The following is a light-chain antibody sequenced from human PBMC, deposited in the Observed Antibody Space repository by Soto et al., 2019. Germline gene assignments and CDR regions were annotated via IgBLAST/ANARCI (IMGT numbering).Light chain of an antibody. CDR3: QQYKSYPIT. Sequence: DIQMAQSPSSLSASVGDRVTITCRASQDISNYLAWFQQRPGKAPKSLIYAASSLQSGVPSRFRGSYSGTDFTLTISGLQAEDFATYYCQQYKSYPITFGGGTKVEIK. V-gene: IGKV1-16*01. CDR1: QDISNY. CDR2: AAS. J-gene: IGKJ4*01.